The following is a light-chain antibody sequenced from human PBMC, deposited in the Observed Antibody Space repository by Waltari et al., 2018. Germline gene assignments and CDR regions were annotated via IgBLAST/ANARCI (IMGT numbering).Light chain of an antibody. Sequence: QSALTQPRSMSGSPGQAVTISCSGTSSDVGGQNYVTWYQQHPGKAPKLVIYDVNNRPSGVPERFSGSKSGNTASLTISGLQSEDEADYYCCSFAGGFTWVFGEGTRLTVL. V-gene: IGLV2-11*01. J-gene: IGLJ3*02. CDR2: DVN. CDR3: CSFAGGFTWV. CDR1: SSDVGGQNY.